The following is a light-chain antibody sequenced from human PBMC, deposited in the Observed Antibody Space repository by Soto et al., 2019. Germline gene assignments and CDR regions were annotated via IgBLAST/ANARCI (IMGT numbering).Light chain of an antibody. CDR2: SSN. V-gene: IGLV1-44*01. CDR1: STNIGSHT. J-gene: IGLJ2*01. CDR3: AAWDDSLNGVV. Sequence: QPVLTQPPSASGTPGQRVTISSSGSSTNIGSHTVNWYQQVPGTAPKLLIYSSNLRPSGVPDRFSGSKSGTSASLAISGLQSEDEADYCCAAWDDSLNGVVFGGGTKVTVL.